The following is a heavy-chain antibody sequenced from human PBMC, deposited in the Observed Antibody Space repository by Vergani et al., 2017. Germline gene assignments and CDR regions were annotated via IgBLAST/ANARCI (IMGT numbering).Heavy chain of an antibody. D-gene: IGHD2-2*01. CDR2: ISAYNGNT. V-gene: IGHV1-18*01. CDR3: ARVRVRYCSSTSCFRDYYYMDV. Sequence: QVQLVQSGAEVKKPGSSVKVSCKASGGTFSSYAISWVRQAPGQGLEWMGWISAYNGNTNYAQKLQGRVTMTTDTSTSTAYMELRSLRSDDTAVYYCARVRVRYCSSTSCFRDYYYMDVWGKGTTVTVSS. J-gene: IGHJ6*03. CDR1: GGTFSSYA.